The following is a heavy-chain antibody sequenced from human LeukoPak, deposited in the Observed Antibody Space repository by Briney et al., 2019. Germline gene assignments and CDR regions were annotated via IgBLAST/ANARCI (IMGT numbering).Heavy chain of an antibody. CDR3: ARHLAYTRVGPLLDY. CDR1: GESFSAYY. Sequence: SETLSLTCAVYGESFSAYYWSWIRQPPGKGLEWIGEINHGGGTNYNPSLKSRVTISLDLSRHQFSLRLNSVTAADTAVYFCARHLAYTRVGPLLDYWGQGTLVTVSS. J-gene: IGHJ4*02. V-gene: IGHV4-34*01. D-gene: IGHD3-10*01. CDR2: INHGGGT.